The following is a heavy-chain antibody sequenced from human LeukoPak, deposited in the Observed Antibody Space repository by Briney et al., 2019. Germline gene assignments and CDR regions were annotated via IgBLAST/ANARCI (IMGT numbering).Heavy chain of an antibody. J-gene: IGHJ4*02. V-gene: IGHV3-30*03. CDR3: ARDHAGSGRAFDN. CDR2: LSSGGINK. CDR1: GFTFSNYG. D-gene: IGHD2-15*01. Sequence: PGGSLRLSCAVSGFTFSNYGVHWVRQAPGKGLEWVTLLSSGGINKHYADSAKGRFIISRDNSMNTLYLRMNSLRVEDTAVYYCARDHAGSGRAFDNWGQGTLVTVSS.